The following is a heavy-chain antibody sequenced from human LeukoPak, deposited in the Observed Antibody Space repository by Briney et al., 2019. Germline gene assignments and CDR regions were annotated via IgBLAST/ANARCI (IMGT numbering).Heavy chain of an antibody. CDR1: GFTFSSYS. Sequence: GGSLRLSCAASGFTFSSYSMNWVRQAPGRGLEWVSSIGSSSSDIYYADSVKGRSAISRDNAKNSLYLQMNNLRAEDTAVYYCARRYYDSSGYDYWGQGTLVTVSS. D-gene: IGHD3-22*01. J-gene: IGHJ4*02. CDR2: IGSSSSDI. V-gene: IGHV3-21*06. CDR3: ARRYYDSSGYDY.